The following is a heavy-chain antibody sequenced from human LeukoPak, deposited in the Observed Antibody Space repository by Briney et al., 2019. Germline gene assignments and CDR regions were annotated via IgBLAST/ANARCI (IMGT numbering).Heavy chain of an antibody. V-gene: IGHV1-69*04. CDR3: ATDSTYYHDSSGYSFAY. J-gene: IGHJ4*02. CDR1: GGTLSTYA. D-gene: IGHD3-22*01. Sequence: ASVKVSCKASGGTLSTYAISWVRQAPGLGLEWMGRIIPVLSILNYAQKFQGRVTITADKSTSTTYMELSGLRSEDTAVYYCATDSTYYHDSSGYSFAYWGQGTLVTVSS. CDR2: IIPVLSIL.